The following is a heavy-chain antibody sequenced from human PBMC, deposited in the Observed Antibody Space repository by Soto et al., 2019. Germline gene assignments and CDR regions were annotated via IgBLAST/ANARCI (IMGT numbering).Heavy chain of an antibody. V-gene: IGHV4-34*01. Sequence: SETLSLTCAVYGGSLSGYYWSWIRQPPGKGLEWIGEINHSGSTNYNPSLKSRVTISVDTSKNQFSLKLSSVTAADTAVYYCARRRIAARRLDYWGQGTLVTVSS. CDR1: GGSLSGYY. D-gene: IGHD6-6*01. CDR2: INHSGST. CDR3: ARRRIAARRLDY. J-gene: IGHJ4*02.